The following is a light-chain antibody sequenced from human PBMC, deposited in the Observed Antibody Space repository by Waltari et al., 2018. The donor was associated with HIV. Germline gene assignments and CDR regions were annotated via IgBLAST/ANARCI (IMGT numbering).Light chain of an antibody. CDR3: SSYAGSNNLV. Sequence: QSALTQPPSASGSPGQSVTISCTGTSSDVGSYKYVSWYQQHPGKAPKLMIYEGTKRPSGVPDRFSGSKSGNTASLTVSGLQAEDEADYYCSSYAGSNNLVFGGGTKLTVL. J-gene: IGLJ2*01. CDR1: SSDVGSYKY. CDR2: EGT. V-gene: IGLV2-8*01.